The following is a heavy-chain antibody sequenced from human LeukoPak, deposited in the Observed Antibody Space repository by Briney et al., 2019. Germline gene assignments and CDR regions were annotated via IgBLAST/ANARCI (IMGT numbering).Heavy chain of an antibody. CDR3: AKSKTAVTTGYLDY. V-gene: IGHV3-43*01. CDR1: GFTFDDYT. D-gene: IGHD4-17*01. Sequence: GGSLRLSCAASGFTFDDYTMHWVRQAPGKGLEWVSLISWDGGSTYYADSVKGRFTISRDNSKNSLYLQMNSLRTEDTALYYCAKSKTAVTTGYLDYWGQGTLVTDSS. CDR2: ISWDGGST. J-gene: IGHJ4*02.